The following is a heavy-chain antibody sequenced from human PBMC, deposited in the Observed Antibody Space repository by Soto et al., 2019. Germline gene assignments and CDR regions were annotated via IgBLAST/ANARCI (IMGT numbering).Heavy chain of an antibody. Sequence: ASVKVSCKASGYTFTGYYMHWVRQAPGQGLEWMGWINPNSGGTNYAQKFQGWVTMTRDTSISTAYMELSRLRSDDTAVYYCARGLVGALTDFDYXGQGTLVTVSS. CDR1: GYTFTGYY. J-gene: IGHJ4*02. D-gene: IGHD1-26*01. CDR2: INPNSGGT. CDR3: ARGLVGALTDFDY. V-gene: IGHV1-2*04.